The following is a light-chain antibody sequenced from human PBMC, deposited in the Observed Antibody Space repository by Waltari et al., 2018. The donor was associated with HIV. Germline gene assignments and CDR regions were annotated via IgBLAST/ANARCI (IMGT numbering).Light chain of an antibody. V-gene: IGKV1-5*03. J-gene: IGKJ1*01. CDR3: QQYYNYRWT. Sequence: DIQMTQSPSTLPASVGARVTITCRASQSINNWLAWYQQKPGKAPKVLIYKASSLESGVPSRFSGSGSGTEFTLTISSLQPDDFATYYCQQYYNYRWTFGQGTRVEIK. CDR1: QSINNW. CDR2: KAS.